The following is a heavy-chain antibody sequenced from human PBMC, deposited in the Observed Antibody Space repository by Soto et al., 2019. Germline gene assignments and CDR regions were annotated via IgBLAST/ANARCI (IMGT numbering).Heavy chain of an antibody. J-gene: IGHJ4*02. CDR2: IKSKAHGGTT. CDR1: GFAFSNAW. CDR3: ATTGPY. Sequence: GGSLRLSCAASGFAFSNAWINWVRQAPGKGLEWVGRIKSKAHGGTTDFVKGRFTISRDNSKNTVSLQMNSLRDEDSAAYYCATTGPYWGQGTLVTVSS. V-gene: IGHV3-15*07.